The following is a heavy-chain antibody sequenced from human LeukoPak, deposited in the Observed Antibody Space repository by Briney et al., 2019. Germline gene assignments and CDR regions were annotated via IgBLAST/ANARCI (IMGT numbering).Heavy chain of an antibody. J-gene: IGHJ4*02. CDR1: GLTFSSYG. CDR3: ARAGTTYYDFWSGMPFDY. V-gene: IGHV3-33*01. Sequence: GGSLRLSCAASGLTFSSYGMHWVRQAPGKGLEWVAVIWYDGSNKYYADSVKGRFTISRDNSKNTLYLQMNSLRAEDTAVYYCARAGTTYYDFWSGMPFDYWGQGTLVTVSS. CDR2: IWYDGSNK. D-gene: IGHD3-3*01.